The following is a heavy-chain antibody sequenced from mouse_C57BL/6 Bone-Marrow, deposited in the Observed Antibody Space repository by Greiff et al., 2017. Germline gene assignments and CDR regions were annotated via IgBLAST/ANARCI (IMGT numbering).Heavy chain of an antibody. CDR1: GFTFSSYV. Sequence: EVKLVESGGGLVKPGGSLKLSCAASGFTFSSYVMSWVRQTPEKRLEWVATISDGGSYTYYPDNVKGRFTISRDNAKNNLDLQMSHLESEDTAMYYCARAYYYGSSYTWFAYWGQGTLVTVSA. CDR3: ARAYYYGSSYTWFAY. J-gene: IGHJ3*01. D-gene: IGHD1-1*01. CDR2: ISDGGSYT. V-gene: IGHV5-4*03.